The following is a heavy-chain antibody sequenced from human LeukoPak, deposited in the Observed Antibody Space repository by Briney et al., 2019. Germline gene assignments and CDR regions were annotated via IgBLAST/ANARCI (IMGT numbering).Heavy chain of an antibody. J-gene: IGHJ4*02. CDR2: SSAYNGNT. CDR1: GYTFTAYG. CDR3: ARGPGTPHYFDY. Sequence: ASVKVSCKSSGYTFTAYGISWVRQAPGQGLEWMGWSSAYNGNTNYAQKVQGRVTMTTDTSTSTAYVELRSLRSDDTAVYYCARGPGTPHYFDYWGQGTLVTVSS. D-gene: IGHD1-1*01. V-gene: IGHV1-18*01.